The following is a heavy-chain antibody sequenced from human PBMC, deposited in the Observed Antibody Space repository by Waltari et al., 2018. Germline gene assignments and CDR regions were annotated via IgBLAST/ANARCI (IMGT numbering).Heavy chain of an antibody. D-gene: IGHD2-8*01. CDR3: ARANYLMYYFDY. CDR1: GYTFTGYY. Sequence: QVQLVQSGAEVKKPGASVKVSCKASGYTFTGYYMHWVRQAPGQGLEWMGRIKPNSGGTNYSQKFQGRGTRTRDTSISTAYMELSRLRSDDTAVYYCARANYLMYYFDYWGQGPLVTVSS. V-gene: IGHV1-2*06. J-gene: IGHJ4*02. CDR2: IKPNSGGT.